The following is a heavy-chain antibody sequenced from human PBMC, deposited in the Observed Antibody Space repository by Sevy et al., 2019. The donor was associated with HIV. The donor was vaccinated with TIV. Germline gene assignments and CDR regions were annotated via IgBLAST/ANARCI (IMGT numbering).Heavy chain of an antibody. CDR3: ARGGGWWEPEVAFHI. CDR2: INPNSGGT. V-gene: IGHV1-2*02. J-gene: IGHJ3*02. Sequence: ASVKVSCRTSGYTFTGYYIHWVRQAPGQGLEWMGWINPNSGGTNYAQKFQGRVTMTTDTSISTAYMELSKLRSDDMAVYYCARGGGWWEPEVAFHIWGQGTMVTISS. D-gene: IGHD2-15*01. CDR1: GYTFTGYY.